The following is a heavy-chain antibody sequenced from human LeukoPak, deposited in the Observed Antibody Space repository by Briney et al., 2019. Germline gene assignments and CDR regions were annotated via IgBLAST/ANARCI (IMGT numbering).Heavy chain of an antibody. J-gene: IGHJ4*02. CDR1: GFTFSRYE. D-gene: IGHD4-23*01. CDR2: ISTSDNTI. CDR3: ARDGDYGGHFGALDY. Sequence: GGSLRLSCAASGFTFSRYEMNWVCQAPGKGLEWVSYISTSDNTIYYADSVKGRFTISRDNAKNSLYLQMNSLRAEDTAVYYCARDGDYGGHFGALDYWGQGTLVTVSS. V-gene: IGHV3-48*03.